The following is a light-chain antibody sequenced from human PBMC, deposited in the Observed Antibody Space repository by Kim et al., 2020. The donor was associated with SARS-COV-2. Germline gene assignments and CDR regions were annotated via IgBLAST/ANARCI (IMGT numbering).Light chain of an antibody. CDR1: QRISSN. J-gene: IGKJ4*01. V-gene: IGKV3-15*01. CDR3: QQYKNWPPLT. CDR2: DTA. Sequence: SPGEGATLSCRASQRISSNLSWYQQKPGQAPRLLIYDTATRATGIPARFSGSGSGTEFTLTISSLQSEDFAVYYCQQYKNWPPLTFGGGTKVDIK.